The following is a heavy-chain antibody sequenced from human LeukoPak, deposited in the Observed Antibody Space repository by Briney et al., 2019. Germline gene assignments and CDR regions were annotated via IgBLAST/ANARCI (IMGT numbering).Heavy chain of an antibody. CDR2: IYHSGTT. CDR1: GYSISSGYY. J-gene: IGHJ5*02. D-gene: IGHD2-2*01. Sequence: KASETLSLTCTVSGYSISSGYYWGWIRQSPGKGLEWIGNIYHSGTTYYNPSLKSRVTISLDLSKNQFSLKLTSVTAADTAVDFCAREPCSTTACNNWFDPWGQETLVTVSS. CDR3: AREPCSTTACNNWFDP. V-gene: IGHV4-38-2*02.